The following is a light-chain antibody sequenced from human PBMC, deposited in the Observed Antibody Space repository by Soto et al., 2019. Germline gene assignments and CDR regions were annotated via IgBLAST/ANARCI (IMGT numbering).Light chain of an antibody. CDR3: CSYTSSSYYV. CDR1: SSDVGGYNS. J-gene: IGLJ1*01. V-gene: IGLV2-14*01. Sequence: QSALTQPASVSGSPGQSITISCTGTSSDVGGYNSVSWYQQHPGKAPKLMIYEVSNRPSGVSNRFSGSKSGNTASLTISGLQAEDEADYYCCSYTSSSYYVFGPGTKLTVL. CDR2: EVS.